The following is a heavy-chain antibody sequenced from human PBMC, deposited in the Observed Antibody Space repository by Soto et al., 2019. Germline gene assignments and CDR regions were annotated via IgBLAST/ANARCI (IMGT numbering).Heavy chain of an antibody. D-gene: IGHD3-3*01. J-gene: IGHJ4*02. Sequence: PSETLSLTCTVSGGSISSSSYYWGWIRQPPGKGLEWIGSIYYSGSTYYNPSLKSRVTISVDTSKNQFSLKLSSVTAADTAVYYCARQIFRDGYDYWGQGTLVTVSS. V-gene: IGHV4-39*01. CDR1: GGSISSSSYY. CDR2: IYYSGST. CDR3: ARQIFRDGYDY.